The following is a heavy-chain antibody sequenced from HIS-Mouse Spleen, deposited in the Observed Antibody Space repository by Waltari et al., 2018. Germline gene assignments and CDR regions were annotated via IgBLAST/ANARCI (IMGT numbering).Heavy chain of an antibody. CDR2: INPNSGGT. Sequence: QVQLVQSGAEVKKPGASVKVSCKASGYTFTGYYMHWVRPDPEQRLAWMGWINPNSGGTNYAQKFQGRVTMTRDTSISTAYMELSRLRSDDTAVYYCARGSGRWELLLPNWFDPWGQGTLVTVSS. CDR1: GYTFTGYY. V-gene: IGHV1-2*02. J-gene: IGHJ5*02. D-gene: IGHD1-26*01. CDR3: ARGSGRWELLLPNWFDP.